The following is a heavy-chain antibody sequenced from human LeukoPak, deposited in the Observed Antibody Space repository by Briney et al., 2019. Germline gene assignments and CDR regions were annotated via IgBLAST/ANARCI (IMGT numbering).Heavy chain of an antibody. CDR1: GFTFSSYS. CDR3: ARELREHGVFDI. Sequence: GGSLRLSCAASGFTFSSYSMNWVRQAPGKGLEWVSSISSSSSYIYYADSVKGRFTISRDNAKNSLYLQMNSLRAEDTAVYYCARELREHGVFDIWGQGTMVTVSS. D-gene: IGHD1-26*01. V-gene: IGHV3-21*01. CDR2: ISSSSSYI. J-gene: IGHJ3*02.